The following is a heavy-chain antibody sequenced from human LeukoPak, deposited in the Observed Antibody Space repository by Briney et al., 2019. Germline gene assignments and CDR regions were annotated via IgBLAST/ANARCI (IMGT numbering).Heavy chain of an antibody. Sequence: GGSLRLSCVASGFTFSSYWMSWVRQAPGEGLEWVANIKHDGSEEYYVDSVKGRFTISRDNSRNTLYLQMNSLRAEDTAVYYCAKGFYGSRYWYFDRWGRGTLVTVSS. CDR1: GFTFSSYW. J-gene: IGHJ2*01. V-gene: IGHV3-7*03. CDR3: AKGFYGSRYWYFDR. D-gene: IGHD3-10*01. CDR2: IKHDGSEE.